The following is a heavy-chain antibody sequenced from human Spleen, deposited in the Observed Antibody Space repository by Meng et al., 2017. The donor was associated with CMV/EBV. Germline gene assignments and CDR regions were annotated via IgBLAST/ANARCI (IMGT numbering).Heavy chain of an antibody. CDR1: GYTLPSYY. V-gene: IGHV1-2*02. CDR2: INPSSGDT. J-gene: IGHJ4*02. Sequence: SCKASGYTLPSYYMHWVRQAPGQGLEWMGWINPSSGDTDYAQKFQGRVTMTRDTSTTTAYMELRSLTSDDTAVYYCARGIPGGSFDYWGQGTLVTVSS. D-gene: IGHD1-26*01. CDR3: ARGIPGGSFDY.